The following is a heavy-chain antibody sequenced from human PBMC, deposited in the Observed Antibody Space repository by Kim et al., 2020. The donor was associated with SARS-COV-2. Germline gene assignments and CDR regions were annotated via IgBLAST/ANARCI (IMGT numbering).Heavy chain of an antibody. Sequence: FQGRVTMTRDTSTSTVYMELSSLRSEDTAVYYCARFMTTVTTNYLYGMDVWGQGTTVTVSS. V-gene: IGHV1-46*01. J-gene: IGHJ6*02. D-gene: IGHD4-4*01. CDR3: ARFMTTVTTNYLYGMDV.